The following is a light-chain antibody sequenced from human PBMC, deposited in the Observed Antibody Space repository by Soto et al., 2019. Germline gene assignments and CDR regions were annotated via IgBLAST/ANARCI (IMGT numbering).Light chain of an antibody. V-gene: IGKV1-33*01. J-gene: IGKJ2*01. CDR1: QGISNF. Sequence: DIQMTQSPSSLSASVGDRVTITCQASQGISNFLNWYQQKPGKAPKLLIYDASILQTGVPSRFSGHGSRTDFTFTITSLQPEDIATYFCQHYDDLPYTFGQGTKLEIK. CDR3: QHYDDLPYT. CDR2: DAS.